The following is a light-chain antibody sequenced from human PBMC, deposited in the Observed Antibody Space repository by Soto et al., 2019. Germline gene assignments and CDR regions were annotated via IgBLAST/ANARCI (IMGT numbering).Light chain of an antibody. V-gene: IGLV2-14*01. CDR3: AAWDDSLNGYV. J-gene: IGLJ1*01. CDR1: SSDVGDYNF. CDR2: EVS. Sequence: QSALTQPASVSGSPGQSIIISCTGTSSDVGDYNFVSWYQQHPGKAPKLMIYEVSNRPSGVSNRFSGSKSGTSASLAISGLQSEDESDYYCAAWDDSLNGYVFGTGTKVTVL.